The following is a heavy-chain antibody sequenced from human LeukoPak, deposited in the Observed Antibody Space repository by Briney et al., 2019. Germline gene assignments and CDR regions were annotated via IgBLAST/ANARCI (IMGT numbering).Heavy chain of an antibody. V-gene: IGHV4-61*02. CDR3: ARLRYCSSTSCPDAFDI. Sequence: SETLSLTCTVSGGSITSGIYYWGWIRQPAGKGLEWIGRIYTSGSTNYNPSLKSRVTMSVDTSKNQFSLKLSSVTAADTAVYYCARLRYCSSTSCPDAFDIWGQGTMVTVSS. D-gene: IGHD2-2*01. CDR2: IYTSGST. CDR1: GGSITSGIYY. J-gene: IGHJ3*02.